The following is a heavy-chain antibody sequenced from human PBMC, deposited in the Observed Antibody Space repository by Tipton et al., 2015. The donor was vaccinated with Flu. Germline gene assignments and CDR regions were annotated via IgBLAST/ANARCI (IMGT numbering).Heavy chain of an antibody. J-gene: IGHJ4*02. D-gene: IGHD7-27*01. V-gene: IGHV4-59*01. CDR1: SGSIRGYV. CDR3: ARDKTGLDGSFQYQFAS. CDR2: IYDTGST. Sequence: TLSLTCTVSSGSIRGYVWTWIRQPPGKGLEWIGYIYDTGSTYYNPSLKSRVTMSVDTSKNQLSLKVRSVTAADTAVYYCARDKTGLDGSFQYQFASWGQGALVTVSS.